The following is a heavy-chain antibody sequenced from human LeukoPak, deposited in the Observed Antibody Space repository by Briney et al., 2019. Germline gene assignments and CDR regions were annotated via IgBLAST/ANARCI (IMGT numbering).Heavy chain of an antibody. CDR1: GFIFSDFS. Sequence: PGGSLRLSCAVSGFIFSDFSMSWVRQAPGKGLEWVAKMNEYGSEIFYVDSVKGRFTISRDNAKNSLYLQMNSLRAEDTAVYYCAELGITMIGGVWGKGTTVTISS. CDR3: AELGITMIGGV. D-gene: IGHD3-10*02. V-gene: IGHV3-7*01. J-gene: IGHJ6*04. CDR2: MNEYGSEI.